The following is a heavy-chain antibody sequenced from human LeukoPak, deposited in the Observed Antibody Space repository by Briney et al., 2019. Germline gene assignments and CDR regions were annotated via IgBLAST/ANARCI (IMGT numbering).Heavy chain of an antibody. CDR2: IYYSGST. CDR1: GGSISSHF. D-gene: IGHD3-3*01. J-gene: IGHJ4*02. V-gene: IGHV4-59*11. CDR3: ARGRYDFWSGYILDY. Sequence: SETLSLTCTASGGSISSHFWSWIRQPPGKGLEWIAYIYYSGSTDYNPSLKSRVTISVDTSKNQFSLKLSSVTAADTAVYYCARGRYDFWSGYILDYWGQGTLVTVSS.